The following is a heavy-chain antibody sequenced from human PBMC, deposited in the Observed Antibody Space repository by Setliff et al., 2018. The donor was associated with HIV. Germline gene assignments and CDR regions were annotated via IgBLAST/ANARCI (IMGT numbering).Heavy chain of an antibody. CDR1: GFTFSSYA. Sequence: SLKISCAASGFTFSSYAMSWVRQAPGKGLEWVSTISGSGGSTYYADSVKGRFTISRDNSKNTLYLQMNSLRAEDTAVYYCARYEYSSSPAFDYWGQGTLVTVSS. D-gene: IGHD6-6*01. J-gene: IGHJ4*02. V-gene: IGHV3-23*01. CDR2: ISGSGGST. CDR3: ARYEYSSSPAFDY.